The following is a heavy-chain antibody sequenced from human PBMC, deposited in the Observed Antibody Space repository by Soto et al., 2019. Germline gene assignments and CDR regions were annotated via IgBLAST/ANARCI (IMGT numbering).Heavy chain of an antibody. D-gene: IGHD6-6*01. V-gene: IGHV3-21*02. CDR1: GFTFSGYS. J-gene: IGHJ4*02. CDR2: ISSSSRDI. CDR3: ARRLVPDY. Sequence: EVQLVESGGGLVKPGGSLRLSCAASGFTFSGYSMIWIRQAPGKGLEWVSAISSSSRDIYYADSVKGRFTISRDNAKNSLFLLMDGLRAEDTAVYYCARRLVPDYWGQGTLVTVSS.